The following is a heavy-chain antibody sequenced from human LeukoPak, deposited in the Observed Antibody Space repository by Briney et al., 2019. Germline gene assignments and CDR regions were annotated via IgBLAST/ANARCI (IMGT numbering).Heavy chain of an antibody. CDR1: GYTFTGYY. V-gene: IGHV1-2*02. CDR2: INPNSGGT. D-gene: IGHD2-2*01. J-gene: IGHJ6*03. CDR3: ARDRGVPAAGYYMDV. Sequence: ASVKVSCKASGYTFTGYYMHWVRQAPGQGLEWMGWINPNSGGTNYAQKFQGRVTMTRDTSISTAYMELSRLRSDDTAVYYCARDRGVPAAGYYMDVWGKGTTVTVSS.